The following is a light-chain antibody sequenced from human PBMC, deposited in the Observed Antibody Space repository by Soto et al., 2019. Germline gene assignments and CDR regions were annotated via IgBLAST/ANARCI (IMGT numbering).Light chain of an antibody. CDR2: DVS. J-gene: IGLJ2*01. CDR1: SSDVGGYDY. CDR3: CSYAGTYMV. V-gene: IGLV2-11*01. Sequence: QSALTQPRSVSGSPGQSVTIPCTGTSSDVGGYDYVSWYQQHPGKAPKLMIYDVSERPSGVPDRFSGSKSGNTASLTISGLQAEDEAHYYCCSYAGTYMVFGGGTKLTVL.